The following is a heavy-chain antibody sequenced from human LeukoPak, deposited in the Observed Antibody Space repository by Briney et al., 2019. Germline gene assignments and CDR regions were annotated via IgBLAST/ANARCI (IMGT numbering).Heavy chain of an antibody. Sequence: ASVKVSCKASGYTFTSYYMRWVRQAPGQGLEWMGIINPSGGSTSYAQKFQGRVTMTRDTSTSTVYMELSSLRSEDTAVYYCARVMWGGNYYDSSGYLDYWGQGTLVTVSS. V-gene: IGHV1-46*01. D-gene: IGHD3-22*01. J-gene: IGHJ4*02. CDR2: INPSGGST. CDR1: GYTFTSYY. CDR3: ARVMWGGNYYDSSGYLDY.